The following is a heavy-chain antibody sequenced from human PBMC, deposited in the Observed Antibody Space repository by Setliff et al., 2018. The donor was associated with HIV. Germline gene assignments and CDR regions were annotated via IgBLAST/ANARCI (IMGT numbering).Heavy chain of an antibody. CDR1: GDSISTSY. CDR2: IYISGTT. V-gene: IGHV4-4*09. J-gene: IGHJ3*02. D-gene: IGHD2-15*01. CDR3: AREHCSGGSCNGFDI. Sequence: SETLSLTCTVSGDSISTSYWNWIRQPPGKGLEWIAYIYISGTTNYNPSLKSRVTISLDTSRNQFSLKLGSVTAADTAMYYCAREHCSGGSCNGFDIWGQGTMVTVSS.